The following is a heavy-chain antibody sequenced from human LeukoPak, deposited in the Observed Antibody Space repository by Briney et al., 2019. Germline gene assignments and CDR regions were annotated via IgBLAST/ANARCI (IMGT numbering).Heavy chain of an antibody. V-gene: IGHV3-30*02. CDR2: IRYDGSNK. Sequence: PGGSLRLSSAASGFTFSSYGMHWVRQAPGKGLEWVGFIRYDGSNKYYADSVKGRFTISRDNSKNTLYLQMNSLRAEDTAVYYCAKDPFPYCSSTSCYYFDYWGQGTLVTVSS. D-gene: IGHD2-2*01. CDR1: GFTFSSYG. J-gene: IGHJ4*02. CDR3: AKDPFPYCSSTSCYYFDY.